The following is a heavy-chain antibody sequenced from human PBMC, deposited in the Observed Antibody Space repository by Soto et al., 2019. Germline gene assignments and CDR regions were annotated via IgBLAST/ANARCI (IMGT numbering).Heavy chain of an antibody. D-gene: IGHD6-19*01. CDR1: GFTFSSYA. Sequence: EVQLLESGGGAIQPGGSLRLSCAASGFTFSSYAMTWVRQAPGKGLEWVSSININGGCIHYADSVKGRFTISRDNSKNTLDLQMNSLRAEHTALYFCAKVSSGWYNTPPYCYFDLWGRGTLVTVSS. J-gene: IGHJ2*01. V-gene: IGHV3-23*01. CDR2: ININGGCI. CDR3: AKVSSGWYNTPPYCYFDL.